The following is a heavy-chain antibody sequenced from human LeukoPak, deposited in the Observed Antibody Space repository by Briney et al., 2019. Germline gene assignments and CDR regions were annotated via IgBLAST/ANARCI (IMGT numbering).Heavy chain of an antibody. J-gene: IGHJ3*02. CDR1: GGSISSYY. V-gene: IGHV4-4*07. Sequence: SETLSLTCTVSGGSISSYYWSWIRQPAGKGLEWIGRIYTSGSTNYNPSLKSRVTMLVDTSKNQFSLKLSSVTAADTAVYYCARGTYYYDSSGYYVDAFDIWGQGTMVTVSS. D-gene: IGHD3-22*01. CDR3: ARGTYYYDSSGYYVDAFDI. CDR2: IYTSGST.